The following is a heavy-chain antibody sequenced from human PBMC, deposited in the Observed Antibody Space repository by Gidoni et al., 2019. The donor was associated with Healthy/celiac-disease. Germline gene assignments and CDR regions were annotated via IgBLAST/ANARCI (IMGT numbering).Heavy chain of an antibody. Sequence: QVQLQESGPGLVKPSGTLSLTCAVSGGPISSSNWWSWVLQPPGKGLEWIGKIYHSGSTNYNPSLKSRVTISVDKSKNQFSLKLSSVTAADTAVYYCASSLELGASFDYWGQGTLVTVSS. V-gene: IGHV4-4*02. D-gene: IGHD1-7*01. J-gene: IGHJ4*02. CDR3: ASSLELGASFDY. CDR1: GGPISSSNW. CDR2: IYHSGST.